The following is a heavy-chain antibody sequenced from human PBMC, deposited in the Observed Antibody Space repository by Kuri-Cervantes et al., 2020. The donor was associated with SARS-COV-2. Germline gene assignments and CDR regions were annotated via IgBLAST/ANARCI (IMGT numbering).Heavy chain of an antibody. CDR1: GFTVSSNY. D-gene: IGHD2-15*01. V-gene: IGHV3-53*01. CDR2: IYSGGST. J-gene: IGHJ6*02. CDR3: ARDPHPHLYFSGGSCCYGMDV. Sequence: GGSLRLSCAASGFTVSSNYMSWVRQAPGKGLEWVSVIYSGGSTYYADSVKGRFTISRDNSKNTLYLQMNSLRAEDTAVYYCARDPHPHLYFSGGSCCYGMDVWGQGTTVTVSS.